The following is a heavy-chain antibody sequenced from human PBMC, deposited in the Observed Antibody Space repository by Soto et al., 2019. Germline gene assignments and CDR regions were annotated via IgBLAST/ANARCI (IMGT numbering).Heavy chain of an antibody. CDR3: ARALTYYDLWSGYYSRYGMDV. V-gene: IGHV1-2*04. J-gene: IGHJ6*02. CDR2: INPNSGGT. D-gene: IGHD3-3*01. CDR1: GYTFTGYY. Sequence: ASVKVSCKASGYTFTGYYMHWVRQAPGQGLEWMGWINPNSGGTNYAQKFQGWVTMTRDTSISTAYMELSRLRSDDTAVYYCARALTYYDLWSGYYSRYGMDVWGQGTRVTVSS.